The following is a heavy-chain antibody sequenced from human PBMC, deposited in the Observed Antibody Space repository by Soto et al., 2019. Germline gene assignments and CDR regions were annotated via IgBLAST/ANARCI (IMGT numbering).Heavy chain of an antibody. CDR3: ARSGGLDRDFNY. Sequence: SVKVSCKASGGTFSSDSFSWVRQAPGQGLEWMGGIIPMFDTPIYAQKFQDRVTITAVESTSTAYMQLSSLRSGDTAVYYCARSGGLDRDFNYWGQGSLVTVSS. CDR2: IIPMFDTP. CDR1: GGTFSSDS. V-gene: IGHV1-69*13. J-gene: IGHJ4*02. D-gene: IGHD2-15*01.